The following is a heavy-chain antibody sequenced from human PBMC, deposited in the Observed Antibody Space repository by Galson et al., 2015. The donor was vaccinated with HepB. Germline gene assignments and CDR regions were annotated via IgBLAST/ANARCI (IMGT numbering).Heavy chain of an antibody. CDR3: ARDRSIAVAGTGVNWFDP. Sequence: CAISGDSVSSNSAAWNWIRQSPSRGLEWLGRTYYRSKWYNDYAVSVKSRITINPDTSKNQFSLQLNSVTPEDTAVYYCARDRSIAVAGTGVNWFDPWGQGTLVTVSS. CDR1: GDSVSSNSAA. D-gene: IGHD6-19*01. J-gene: IGHJ5*02. CDR2: TYYRSKWYN. V-gene: IGHV6-1*01.